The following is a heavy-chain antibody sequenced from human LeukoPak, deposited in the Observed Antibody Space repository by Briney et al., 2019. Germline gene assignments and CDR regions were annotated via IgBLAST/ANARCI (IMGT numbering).Heavy chain of an antibody. J-gene: IGHJ6*02. V-gene: IGHV3-9*01. D-gene: IGHD6-13*01. CDR2: ISWNSGSI. CDR3: AKAARYSSSWRSLYYYYGMDV. Sequence: SLRLSCAASGFTFDDYAMRWVRQAPGKGLEWVSGISWNSGSIGYADSVKGRFTISRDNAKNSLYLQMNSLRAEDTALYYCAKAARYSSSWRSLYYYYGMDVWGQGTTVTVSS. CDR1: GFTFDDYA.